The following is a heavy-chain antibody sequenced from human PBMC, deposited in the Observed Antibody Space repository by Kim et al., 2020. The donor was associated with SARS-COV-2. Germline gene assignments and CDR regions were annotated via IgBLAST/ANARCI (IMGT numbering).Heavy chain of an antibody. D-gene: IGHD3-22*01. CDR3: AKKRTYYDTAGFEI. Sequence: ADSLKGRITISRDNYKNPLYLQVNSLRAEDTAVYYCAKKRTYYDTAGFEIWGQGTMVTVS. V-gene: IGHV3-23*01. J-gene: IGHJ3*02.